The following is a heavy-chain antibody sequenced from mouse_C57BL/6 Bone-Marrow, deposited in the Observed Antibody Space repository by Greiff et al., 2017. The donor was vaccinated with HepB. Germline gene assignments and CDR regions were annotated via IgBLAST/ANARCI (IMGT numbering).Heavy chain of an antibody. CDR2: IDPSDSYT. J-gene: IGHJ2*01. CDR3: ARYGNYFDD. V-gene: IGHV1-69*01. Sequence: QVQLQQPGAELVMPGASVKLSCKASGYTFTSYWMHWVKQRPGQGLEWIGEIDPSDSYTNYNQKFKGKSTLTVDKSSSTAYMQLSSLTSEDSAVYYCARYGNYFDDWGQGTTLTVSS. D-gene: IGHD2-1*01. CDR1: GYTFTSYW.